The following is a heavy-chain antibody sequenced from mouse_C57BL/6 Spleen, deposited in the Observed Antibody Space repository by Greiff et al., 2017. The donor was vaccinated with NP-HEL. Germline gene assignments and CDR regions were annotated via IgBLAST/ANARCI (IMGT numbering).Heavy chain of an antibody. CDR2: IDPSDSYT. Sequence: QVQLQQSGAELVRPGTSVKLSCKASGYTFTSYWMHWVKQRPGQGLEWIGVIDPSDSYTNYNQKFKGKATLTVDTSSSTAYMQLSSLTSEDSAVYYCERKGGNGAMDYWGQGTSVTVSS. CDR3: ERKGGNGAMDY. D-gene: IGHD1-1*02. CDR1: GYTFTSYW. J-gene: IGHJ4*01. V-gene: IGHV1-59*01.